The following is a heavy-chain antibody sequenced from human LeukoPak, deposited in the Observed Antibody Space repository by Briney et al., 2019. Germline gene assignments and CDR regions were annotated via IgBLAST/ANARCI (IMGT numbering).Heavy chain of an antibody. Sequence: PGGSLRLSCAASGFTFSSYAMSWVRQAPRKGLEWVSAISGSGGSTYYTDSVKGRFTISRDNSKNTLYLQMNSLRAEDTAVYYCAKTYYYDSSGYIFDYWGQGTLVTVSS. J-gene: IGHJ4*02. V-gene: IGHV3-23*01. D-gene: IGHD3-22*01. CDR1: GFTFSSYA. CDR2: ISGSGGST. CDR3: AKTYYYDSSGYIFDY.